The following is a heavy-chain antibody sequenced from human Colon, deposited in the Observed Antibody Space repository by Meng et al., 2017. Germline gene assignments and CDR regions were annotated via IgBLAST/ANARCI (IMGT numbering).Heavy chain of an antibody. CDR3: ARAFPPRGAFDI. CDR1: GDSMNSGSHY. Sequence: SETLSLTCTFSGDSMNSGSHYWSWIRQPAGKGLEWIGRISTSGDTSYDSSLKSRVTMSIDTSKNQFSLKLSSVTAADTAVYFCARAFPPRGAFDIWGQGTMVTVSS. J-gene: IGHJ3*02. CDR2: ISTSGDT. D-gene: IGHD2/OR15-2a*01. V-gene: IGHV4-61*02.